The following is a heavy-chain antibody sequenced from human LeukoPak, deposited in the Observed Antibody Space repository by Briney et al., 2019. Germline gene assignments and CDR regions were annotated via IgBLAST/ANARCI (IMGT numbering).Heavy chain of an antibody. CDR2: ISYSGST. CDR1: GSMYNYY. CDR3: ARGRFAELLFDI. J-gene: IGHJ4*02. V-gene: IGHV4-59*01. D-gene: IGHD3-10*01. Sequence: SETLSLTCTVSGSMYNYYWSWIRQPPGKGLEWIGYISYSGSTKYNPSFKSRVTMSVDTSKNQFSLKVTSVTAADTAMYYCARGRFAELLFDIWGQGTLVTVSS.